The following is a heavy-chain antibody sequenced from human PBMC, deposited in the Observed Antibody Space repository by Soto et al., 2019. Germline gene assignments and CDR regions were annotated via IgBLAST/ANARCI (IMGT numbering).Heavy chain of an antibody. CDR3: AKDRPPITMIVVAPFV. D-gene: IGHD3-22*01. V-gene: IGHV3-23*01. CDR1: GFTFSSYA. CDR2: ISGSGGST. Sequence: GGSLRLSCAASGFTFSSYAMSWVRQAPGKGLEWVSAISGSGGSTYYADSVKGRFTISRDNSKNTLYLQMNSLRAEDTAVYYCAKDRPPITMIVVAPFVGGQGTLVTVSS. J-gene: IGHJ4*02.